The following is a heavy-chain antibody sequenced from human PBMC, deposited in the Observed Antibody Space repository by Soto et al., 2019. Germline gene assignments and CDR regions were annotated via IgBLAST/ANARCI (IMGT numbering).Heavy chain of an antibody. CDR3: AKNCGGDCYTNFDY. D-gene: IGHD2-21*02. CDR2: LSGSGGTT. V-gene: IGHV3-23*01. Sequence: DVQLLESGGGLVQPGGSLRLSCAASGFTFSSSAMNWVRQAPGKGLEWVSGLSGSGGTTYYADSVKGRFTISRDNSKNTLYLQMNSLRAEDTALYYCAKNCGGDCYTNFDYWGQGTLVTVSS. J-gene: IGHJ4*02. CDR1: GFTFSSSA.